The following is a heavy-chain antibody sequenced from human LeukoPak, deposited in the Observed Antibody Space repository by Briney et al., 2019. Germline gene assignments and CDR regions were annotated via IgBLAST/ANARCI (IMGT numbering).Heavy chain of an antibody. CDR2: INPNSGGT. V-gene: IGHV1-2*02. Sequence: ASVKVSCKASGYTFTGYYMHWVRQAPGQGLEWMGWINPNSGGTNYAQKFQGRVTMTRDTSISTAYMELSRLRSDDTAVYYCARHSTPGIVGAKGGFDYWGQGTLVTVSS. J-gene: IGHJ4*02. D-gene: IGHD1-26*01. CDR1: GYTFTGYY. CDR3: ARHSTPGIVGAKGGFDY.